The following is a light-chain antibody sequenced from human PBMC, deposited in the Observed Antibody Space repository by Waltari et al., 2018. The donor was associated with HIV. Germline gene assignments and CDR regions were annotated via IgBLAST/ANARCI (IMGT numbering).Light chain of an antibody. CDR3: KHYANYYA. CDR2: EAS. Sequence: DIQVTQSPSTLSSFVGDRVSITCRASYNVHKWLARYQKKAGQAPKLMIYEASTLESEVPSRFSVTRSGTEVTLTIGNLQPKHSATYYCKHYANYYAFGQRTRLDI. CDR1: YNVHKW. V-gene: IGKV1-5*03. J-gene: IGKJ2*01.